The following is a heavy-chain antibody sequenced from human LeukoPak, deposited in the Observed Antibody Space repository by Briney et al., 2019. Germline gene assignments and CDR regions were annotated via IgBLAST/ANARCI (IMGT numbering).Heavy chain of an antibody. V-gene: IGHV3-33*01. D-gene: IGHD4-11*01. CDR2: IWSDGTNQ. CDR1: GFTFSNNY. Sequence: PGGSLRLSCAAFGFTFSNNYMSWVRQAPGKGLEWVAVIWSDGTNQYYADSMKGRFTISRDDSGNTVYLQMNSLRPEDTGVYYCARDAQRGFDYSNSLEYWGQGTPVTVST. CDR3: ARDAQRGFDYSNSLEY. J-gene: IGHJ4*02.